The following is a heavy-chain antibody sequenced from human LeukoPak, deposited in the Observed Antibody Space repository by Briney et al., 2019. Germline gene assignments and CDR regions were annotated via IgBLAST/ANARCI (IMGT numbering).Heavy chain of an antibody. CDR2: IYYSGST. V-gene: IGHV4-59*08. D-gene: IGHD1-26*01. Sequence: SETLSLTCTVSGGSISSYYWSWIRQPPGKGLEWIGYIYYSGSTNYNPSLKSRVTISVDTSKNQFSLKLSSVTAADTAVYYCARAVIYSGSYFNYWGQGTLVTVSS. J-gene: IGHJ4*02. CDR1: GGSISSYY. CDR3: ARAVIYSGSYFNY.